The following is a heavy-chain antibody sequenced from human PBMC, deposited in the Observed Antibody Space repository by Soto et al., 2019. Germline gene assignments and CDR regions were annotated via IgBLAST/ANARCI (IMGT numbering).Heavy chain of an antibody. CDR2: IYYSGST. J-gene: IGHJ4*02. CDR1: GGSISSGGYY. D-gene: IGHD3-10*01. Sequence: QVQLQDSGPGLVKPSPTLSLTCTVSGGSISSGGYYWSWIRQHPGKGLEWIGYIYYSGSTYSNPSLKSRVTIAGDTSKNQFSLKLSSVTAADTAVDYCARGLVGGSGSYSHWGQGTLVTVS. CDR3: ARGLVGGSGSYSH. V-gene: IGHV4-31*03.